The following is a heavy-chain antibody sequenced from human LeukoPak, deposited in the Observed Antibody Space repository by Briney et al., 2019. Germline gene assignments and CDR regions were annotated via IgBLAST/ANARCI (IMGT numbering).Heavy chain of an antibody. CDR3: ARGYYGMDV. CDR1: GFTLSSYE. Sequence: GGSLRLSCEASGFTLSSYEMNWVRQAPGKGLEWVSYMSSGGTTIYYADSVKGRFTISRDNAKNSLHLQMNSLRAEDTAVYYCARGYYGMDVWGQGTTVTVSS. V-gene: IGHV3-48*03. CDR2: MSSGGTTI. J-gene: IGHJ6*02.